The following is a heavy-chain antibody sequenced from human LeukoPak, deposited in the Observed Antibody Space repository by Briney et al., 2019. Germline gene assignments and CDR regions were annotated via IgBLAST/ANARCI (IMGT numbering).Heavy chain of an antibody. CDR1: GGTFSSYA. CDR2: IIPILGIA. V-gene: IGHV1-69*04. CDR3: ATRYCSGGSCYSGVDY. Sequence: SVTVSRKASGGTFSSYAISWVRQAPGQGLEWMGRIIPILGIANYAQKFQGRVTITADKSTSTAYMELSSLRSEDTAVYYCATRYCSGGSCYSGVDYWGQGTLVTVSS. D-gene: IGHD2-15*01. J-gene: IGHJ4*02.